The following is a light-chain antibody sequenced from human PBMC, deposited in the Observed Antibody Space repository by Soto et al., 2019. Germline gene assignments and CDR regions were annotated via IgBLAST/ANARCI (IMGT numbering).Light chain of an antibody. CDR2: EAS. V-gene: IGKV1-5*03. J-gene: IGKJ1*01. CDR1: QSISSW. Sequence: DIQMTQSPSTLSASVGDRVTITCRASQSISSWLAWYQQKPGKAPKLLIYEASNLESGVPSRFSGSGSGTEFTLTISSLQPEDFATYYCQQSNNYPWTFGQGTKVDIK. CDR3: QQSNNYPWT.